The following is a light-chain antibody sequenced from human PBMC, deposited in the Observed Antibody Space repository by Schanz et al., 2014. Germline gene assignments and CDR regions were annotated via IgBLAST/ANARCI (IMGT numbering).Light chain of an antibody. V-gene: IGLV2-14*01. CDR1: SSDVGGYNY. CDR2: DVS. J-gene: IGLJ2*01. CDR3: SSYAGSNFVV. Sequence: SVLTQPASVSASPGQSITISCTGTSSDVGGYNYVSWYQQYPGKAPKLIIYDVSNRPSGVSNRFSGSRSGNTASLTISGVQAEDEADYYCSSYAGSNFVVFGGGTKLTVL.